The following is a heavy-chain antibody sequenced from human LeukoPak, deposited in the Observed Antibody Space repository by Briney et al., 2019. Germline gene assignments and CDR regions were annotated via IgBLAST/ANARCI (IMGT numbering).Heavy chain of an antibody. J-gene: IGHJ6*03. Sequence: ASVKVSCAASGYTFSSYDINWVRQATGQGLEWMGWMNPNSGNTGYAQTFQGRVTMTRNTSISTAYMELNSLRSEDTAVYYCARGRISSYYYYYMDVWGKGPTVTVSS. D-gene: IGHD1-14*01. CDR1: GYTFSSYD. CDR2: MNPNSGNT. CDR3: ARGRISSYYYYYMDV. V-gene: IGHV1-8*01.